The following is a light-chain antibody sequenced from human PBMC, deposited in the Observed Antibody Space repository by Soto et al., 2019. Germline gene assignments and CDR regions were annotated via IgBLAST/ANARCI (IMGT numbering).Light chain of an antibody. V-gene: IGKV1-5*03. CDR2: EAS. J-gene: IGKJ1*01. CDR1: QSIRHS. Sequence: DIQMTHSPSTLSASVGDRVTITCRASQSIRHSLAWYQQKPGKAPKLLIYEASSLKSGVPSRFSGSRSGTEYTLNISSLQPDDFATYYCQQYNGYWTFGQGTKVEIK. CDR3: QQYNGYWT.